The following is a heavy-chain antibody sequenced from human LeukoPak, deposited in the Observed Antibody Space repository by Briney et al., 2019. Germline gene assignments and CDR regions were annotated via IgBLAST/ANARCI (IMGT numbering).Heavy chain of an antibody. D-gene: IGHD3-3*01. CDR3: AKDAAVVRFLEWLTDYYMDV. V-gene: IGHV3-48*04. Sequence: GGSLRLSCAVSGFTFSSYAMSWVRQAPGKGLEWVSYISSSGSTIYYADSVKGRFTISRDNAKNSLYLQMNSLRAEDTAVYYCAKDAAVVRFLEWLTDYYMDVWGKGTTVTVSS. CDR2: ISSSGSTI. CDR1: GFTFSSYA. J-gene: IGHJ6*03.